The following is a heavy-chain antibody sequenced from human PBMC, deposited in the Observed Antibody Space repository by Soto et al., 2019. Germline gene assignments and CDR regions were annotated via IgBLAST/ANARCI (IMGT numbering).Heavy chain of an antibody. J-gene: IGHJ5*02. CDR1: GFTFSSYA. V-gene: IGHV3-30-3*01. D-gene: IGHD6-19*01. CDR3: ARVAVAGTLRLRLFWFDP. Sequence: HPGGSLRLSCAASGFTFSSYAMHWVRQAPGKGLEWVAVISYDGSNKYYADSVKGRFTISRDNSKNTLYLQMNSLRAEDTAVYYCARVAVAGTLRLRLFWFDPWGQGTLVTVSS. CDR2: ISYDGSNK.